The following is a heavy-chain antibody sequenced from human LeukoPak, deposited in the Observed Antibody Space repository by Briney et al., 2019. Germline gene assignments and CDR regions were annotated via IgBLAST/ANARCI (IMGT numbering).Heavy chain of an antibody. CDR3: ARLDTEWELLIDY. V-gene: IGHV1-2*02. CDR2: INPNSGGT. J-gene: IGHJ4*02. Sequence: ASLKVSCKASGYTFTGYYMHWVRQAPGHGLEWMGWINPNSGGTNYAQKFQGRVTMTRDTSISTAYMELSRLRSDDTAVYYCARLDTEWELLIDYWGQGTLVTVSS. CDR1: GYTFTGYY. D-gene: IGHD1-26*01.